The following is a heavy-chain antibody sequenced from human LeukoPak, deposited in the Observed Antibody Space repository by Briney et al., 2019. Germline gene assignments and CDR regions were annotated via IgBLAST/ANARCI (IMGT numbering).Heavy chain of an antibody. CDR1: GGSISSSSYY. CDR3: ARSLSTAGIDY. CDR2: IYQSGST. J-gene: IGHJ4*02. V-gene: IGHV4-39*07. Sequence: SETLSLTCTVSGGSISSSSYYWGWIRQPPGKGLEWIGSIYQSGSTYYNPSLKSRITISVDKSKNQFSLNLRSLTAQDTAVYYCARSLSTAGIDYWGQGILVTVSS.